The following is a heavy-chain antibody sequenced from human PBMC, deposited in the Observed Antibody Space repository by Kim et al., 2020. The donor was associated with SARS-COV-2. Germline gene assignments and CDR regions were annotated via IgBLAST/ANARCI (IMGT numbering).Heavy chain of an antibody. V-gene: IGHV3-23*01. D-gene: IGHD2-21*02. CDR1: GFTFNNYV. J-gene: IGHJ5*02. Sequence: GGSLRLSCAASGFTFNNYVMTWVRQAPGKGLEWVASITGDNGRAYYAESVKGRFTVSRDNSENMVYLQMSRLRAGDTAVFYCVKDWSASYCNGDCLNSWGQGTLVAVSS. CDR3: VKDWSASYCNGDCLNS. CDR2: ITGDNGRA.